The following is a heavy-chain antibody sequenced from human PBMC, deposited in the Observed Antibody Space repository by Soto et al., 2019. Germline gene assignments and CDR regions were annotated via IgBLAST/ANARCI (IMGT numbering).Heavy chain of an antibody. J-gene: IGHJ6*02. Sequence: ASVKVSCKASGYTFTSYAMHWVRQAPGQRLEWMGWINAGNGNTKYSQKFQGRVTITRDTSASTAYMELSSLRSEDTAVYYCAREAATAAAGFYYYYGMDVWGQGTTVTVSS. V-gene: IGHV1-3*01. CDR1: GYTFTSYA. CDR2: INAGNGNT. D-gene: IGHD6-13*01. CDR3: AREAATAAAGFYYYYGMDV.